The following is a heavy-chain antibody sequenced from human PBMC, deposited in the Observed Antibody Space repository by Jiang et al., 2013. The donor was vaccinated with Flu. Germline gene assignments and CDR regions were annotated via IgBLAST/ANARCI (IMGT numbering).Heavy chain of an antibody. V-gene: IGHV4-39*01. Sequence: GPGLVKPSETLSLTCTVSGGSISSSSYYWGWIRQPPGKGLEWIGSIYYSGSTYYNPSLKSRVTISVDTSKNQFSLKLSSVTAADTAVYYCARLSWRWSNAFDIWGQATMVTVSS. CDR3: ARLSWRWSNAFDI. D-gene: IGHD4-23*01. CDR1: GGSISSSSYY. J-gene: IGHJ3*02. CDR2: IYYSGST.